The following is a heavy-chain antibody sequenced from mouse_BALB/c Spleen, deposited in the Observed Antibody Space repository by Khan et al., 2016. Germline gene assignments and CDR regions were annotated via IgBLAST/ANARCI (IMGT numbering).Heavy chain of an antibody. Sequence: EVQLQESGPGLVKPSQSLSLSCTVTGYSITRDSACTWIRQFPGNKLEWMGYISYSGNTSYNPSLKSRIPITRDTSKNQFFLQLNSVTTEDTATYYCARSDYYYAMDYWGQGTSVTVSS. CDR2: ISYSGNT. J-gene: IGHJ4*01. CDR3: ARSDYYYAMDY. CDR1: GYSITRDSA. V-gene: IGHV3-2*02.